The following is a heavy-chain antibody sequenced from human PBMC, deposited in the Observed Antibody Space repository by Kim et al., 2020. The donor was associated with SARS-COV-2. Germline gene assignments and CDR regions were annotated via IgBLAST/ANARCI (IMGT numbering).Heavy chain of an antibody. CDR1: GGTFSSYA. J-gene: IGHJ5*02. CDR3: ARDRGGAARPDWFDP. Sequence: SVKVSCKASGGTFSSYAISWVRQAPGQGLEWMGRIVPILGIANYAQKFQGRVTITADKSTSTAYMELSSLRSEDTAVYYCARDRGGAARPDWFDPWGQGTLVTVSS. D-gene: IGHD6-6*01. CDR2: IVPILGIA. V-gene: IGHV1-69*04.